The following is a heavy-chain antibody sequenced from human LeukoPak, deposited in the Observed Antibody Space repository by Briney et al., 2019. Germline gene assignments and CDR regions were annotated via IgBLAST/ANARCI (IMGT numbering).Heavy chain of an antibody. CDR3: ARDRRDYYDSSGWPYYFDY. Sequence: PSETLSLTCSVSGGSISSYYWSWIRQPPGKGLEWIGYIYYSGSTNYNPSLKSRVTISVDTSKNQFSLKLSSVTAADTAVYYCARDRRDYYDSSGWPYYFDYWGQGTLVTVSS. CDR2: IYYSGST. D-gene: IGHD3-22*01. J-gene: IGHJ4*02. V-gene: IGHV4-59*01. CDR1: GGSISSYY.